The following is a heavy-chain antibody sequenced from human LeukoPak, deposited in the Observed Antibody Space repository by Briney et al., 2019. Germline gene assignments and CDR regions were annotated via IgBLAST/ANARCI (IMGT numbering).Heavy chain of an antibody. CDR2: INPNSGGT. Sequence: ASVKVSCKASGYTFTSYYMHWVRQAPGQGLEWMGWINPNSGGTNYAQKFQGRVTMTRDTSISTAYMELSRLRSDDTAVYYCARDHTNYDILTGYYSPNKVIDYWGQGTLVTVSS. J-gene: IGHJ4*02. D-gene: IGHD3-9*01. V-gene: IGHV1-2*02. CDR3: ARDHTNYDILTGYYSPNKVIDY. CDR1: GYTFTSYY.